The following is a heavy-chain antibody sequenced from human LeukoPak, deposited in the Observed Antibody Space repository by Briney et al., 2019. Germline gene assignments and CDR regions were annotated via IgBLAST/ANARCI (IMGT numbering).Heavy chain of an antibody. D-gene: IGHD2-15*01. CDR2: ISTYNDNT. Sequence: ASVKASCKASGYTFISYGISWVRQAPGQGLEWMGWISTYNDNTDYAQKFHGRVTMTTDTSTSTAYMELRSLTSDDTAVYYCARCSLTCYSLAHWGQGTLVTVSS. CDR3: ARCSLTCYSLAH. J-gene: IGHJ5*02. V-gene: IGHV1-18*01. CDR1: GYTFISYG.